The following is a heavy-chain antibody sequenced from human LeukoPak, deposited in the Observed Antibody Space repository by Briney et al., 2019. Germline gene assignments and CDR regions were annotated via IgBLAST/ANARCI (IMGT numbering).Heavy chain of an antibody. CDR3: ARDIRCSSTSCYHQTTDY. D-gene: IGHD2-2*01. CDR2: ISSSSSYI. CDR1: GFIFSSYS. J-gene: IGHJ4*02. Sequence: GGSLRLSCAVSGFIFSSYSMNWVRQAPGKGLEWVSSISSSSSYIYYADSVKGRFTISRDNAKNSLYLQMNSLRAEDTAVYYCARDIRCSSTSCYHQTTDYWGQGTLVTVSS. V-gene: IGHV3-21*01.